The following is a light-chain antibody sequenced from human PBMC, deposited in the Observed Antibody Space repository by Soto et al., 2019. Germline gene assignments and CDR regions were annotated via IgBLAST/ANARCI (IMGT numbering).Light chain of an antibody. CDR3: CSYAGSSTLFV. CDR1: SIDVGSYNL. J-gene: IGLJ1*01. Sequence: QSALTQPASVSGSPGQSITISCTATSIDVGSYNLVSWYQQHPGKAPKLMIYEGSERPSGVSNRFSGSKSGNTASLTISGLQAEDEADYYCCSYAGSSTLFVFGPGTKLTVL. V-gene: IGLV2-23*01. CDR2: EGS.